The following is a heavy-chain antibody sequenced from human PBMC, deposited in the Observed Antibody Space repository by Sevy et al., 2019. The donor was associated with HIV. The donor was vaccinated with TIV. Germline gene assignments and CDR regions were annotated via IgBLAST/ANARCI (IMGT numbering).Heavy chain of an antibody. CDR2: ISWNSGSI. CDR1: GFSFHDYA. V-gene: IGHV3-9*01. D-gene: IGHD2-2*01. CDR3: VKDINRGCDSINCYPYYYYYYGLDV. J-gene: IGHJ6*02. Sequence: GGSLRLSCAASGFSFHDYAMHWVRQAPGKGLEWVSGISWNSGSIGYAASVQGRFTISRDNAKNSLYLDMNSLRAEDTAFYYCVKDINRGCDSINCYPYYYYYYGLDVWGQGTTVTVSS.